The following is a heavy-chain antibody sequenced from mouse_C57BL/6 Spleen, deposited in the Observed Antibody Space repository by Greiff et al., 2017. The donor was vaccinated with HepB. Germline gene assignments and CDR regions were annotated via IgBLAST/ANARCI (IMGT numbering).Heavy chain of an antibody. J-gene: IGHJ1*03. D-gene: IGHD2-4*01. CDR3: ARAYDYDWYFDV. V-gene: IGHV7-1*01. CDR2: SRNKANDYTT. CDR1: GFTFSDFY. Sequence: EVNVVESGGGLVQSGRSLRLSCATSGFTFSDFYMEWVRQAPGKGLEWIAASRNKANDYTTEYSASVKGRFIVSRDTSQSILYLQMNALRAEDTAIYYCARAYDYDWYFDVWGTGTTVTVSS.